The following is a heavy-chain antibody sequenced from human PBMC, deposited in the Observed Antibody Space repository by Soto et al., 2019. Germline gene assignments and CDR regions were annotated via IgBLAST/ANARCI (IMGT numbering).Heavy chain of an antibody. CDR1: GFTFSSYA. V-gene: IGHV3-30-3*01. CDR3: ARSQLADNWFDP. Sequence: QVQLVESGGGVVQPGRSLRLSCAASGFTFSSYAMHWVRQAPGKGLEWVAVISYDGSNKYYGDSVKGRFTSSRDNSKKTRYRQMNSVGAEDTAGYYCARSQLADNWFDPWGRGTLVTVSS. CDR2: ISYDGSNK. J-gene: IGHJ5*02. D-gene: IGHD6-19*01.